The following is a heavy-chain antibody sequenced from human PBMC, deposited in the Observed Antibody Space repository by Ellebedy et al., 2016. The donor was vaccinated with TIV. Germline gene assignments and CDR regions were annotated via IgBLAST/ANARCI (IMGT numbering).Heavy chain of an antibody. V-gene: IGHV3-30*18. D-gene: IGHD5-24*01. CDR3: AKEDWLDGNKIGSYYFHY. Sequence: GESLKISCAASGFSFSSYGMQWVRQAPGKGLEWVAVISDDGSHNYFADSVKGRFTISRDNSKNTLYLQMNSLRTEDTAVYYCAKEDWLDGNKIGSYYFHYWGQGTLVTVSS. CDR1: GFSFSSYG. J-gene: IGHJ4*02. CDR2: ISDDGSHN.